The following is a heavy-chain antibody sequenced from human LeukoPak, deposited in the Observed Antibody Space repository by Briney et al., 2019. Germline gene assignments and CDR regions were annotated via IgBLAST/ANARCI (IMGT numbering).Heavy chain of an antibody. J-gene: IGHJ4*02. D-gene: IGHD3-22*01. V-gene: IGHV3-9*01. Sequence: GGSLRLSCAASGFTFDDYAMHWVRQAPGKGLEWVSGISWNSGSIGYADSVKGRFTISRDNAKNSLYLQMNSLRAEDTALYHCAKGLDYDSSGYYSYWGQGTLVTVSS. CDR3: AKGLDYDSSGYYSY. CDR1: GFTFDDYA. CDR2: ISWNSGSI.